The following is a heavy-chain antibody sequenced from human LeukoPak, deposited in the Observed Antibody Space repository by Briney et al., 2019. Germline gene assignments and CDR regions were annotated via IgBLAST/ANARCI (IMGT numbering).Heavy chain of an antibody. CDR1: GDTFRRYA. CDR2: IIPMFGAA. CDR3: ARTTSQSIVAAGDY. D-gene: IGHD2-15*01. V-gene: IGHV1-69*06. Sequence: SVKVSCKTSGDTFRRYAIIWVRQAPGQGLEWMGGIIPMFGAANYAQKLQGRVTFTADKSTNTVYMDLSSLTSEDTAVYYCARTTSQSIVAAGDYWGQGTLVTVSS. J-gene: IGHJ4*02.